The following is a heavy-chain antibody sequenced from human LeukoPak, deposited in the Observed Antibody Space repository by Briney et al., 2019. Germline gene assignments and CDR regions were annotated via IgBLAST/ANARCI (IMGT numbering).Heavy chain of an antibody. Sequence: PSETLSLTCTVSGDSFSTYYWSWIRQPAGKGLEWIGRISTSGSTNYNPSLKSRVTMSVDTSKNQFSLKLSSVTAADTALYYCARGIWEMATIPYWYFDIWGRGTLVTVSS. CDR2: ISTSGST. CDR1: GDSFSTYY. J-gene: IGHJ2*01. D-gene: IGHD5-24*01. V-gene: IGHV4-4*07. CDR3: ARGIWEMATIPYWYFDI.